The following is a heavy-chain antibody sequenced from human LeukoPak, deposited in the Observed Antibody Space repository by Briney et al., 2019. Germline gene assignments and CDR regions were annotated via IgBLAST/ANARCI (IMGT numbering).Heavy chain of an antibody. D-gene: IGHD3-3*01. J-gene: IGHJ4*02. CDR2: ISGSGGST. Sequence: GGSLRLSCAASGFTFSSYAMSRVRQAPGKGLEWVSAISGSGGSTYYADSVKGRFTISRDNSKNTLYLQMNSLRAEDTAVYYCARRDFWSGYFDYWGQGTLVTVSS. CDR1: GFTFSSYA. CDR3: ARRDFWSGYFDY. V-gene: IGHV3-23*01.